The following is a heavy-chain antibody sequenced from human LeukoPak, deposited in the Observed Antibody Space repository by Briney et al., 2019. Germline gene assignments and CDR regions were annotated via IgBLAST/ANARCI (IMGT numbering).Heavy chain of an antibody. Sequence: GASVKVSCKASGGTFSSYAISWVRQAPGQGLEWMGGIIPIFGTANYAQKFQGRVTMTTDTSTSTAYMELRSLRSDDTAVYYCARAVTGYMDVWGKGTTVTVSS. CDR1: GGTFSSYA. CDR2: IIPIFGTA. D-gene: IGHD5-18*01. J-gene: IGHJ6*03. V-gene: IGHV1-69*05. CDR3: ARAVTGYMDV.